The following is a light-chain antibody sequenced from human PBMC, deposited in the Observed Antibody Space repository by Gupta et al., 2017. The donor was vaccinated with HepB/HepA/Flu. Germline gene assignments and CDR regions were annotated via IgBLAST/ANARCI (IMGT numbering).Light chain of an antibody. J-gene: IGLJ2*01. CDR3: AAWDDSLSGVV. V-gene: IGLV1-47*01. CDR1: SSNIGSNY. CDR2: RNN. Sequence: QSVLTQPSSASGTPGQRVIISCSGSSSNIGSNYVYWYQQLPGAAPKLFIYRNNQRPSGVPDRFSGSKSGTSASLAISGLRPEDEADYYCAAWDDSLSGVVFGGGIKLTVL.